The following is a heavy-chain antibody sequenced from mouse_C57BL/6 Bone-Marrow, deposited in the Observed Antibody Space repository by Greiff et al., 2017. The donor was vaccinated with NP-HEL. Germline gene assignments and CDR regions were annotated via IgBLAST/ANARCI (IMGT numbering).Heavy chain of an antibody. J-gene: IGHJ3*01. CDR2: IWTGGGT. CDR1: GFSLTSYA. CDR3: AISIYDGYYAFAY. V-gene: IGHV2-9-1*01. Sequence: VKLVESGPGLVAPSQSLSITCTVSGFSLTSYAISWVRQPPGKGLEWLGVIWTGGGTNYNSALKSRLSISKDNSKSQVFLKMNSLQTDDTARYYCAISIYDGYYAFAYWGQGTLVTVSA. D-gene: IGHD2-3*01.